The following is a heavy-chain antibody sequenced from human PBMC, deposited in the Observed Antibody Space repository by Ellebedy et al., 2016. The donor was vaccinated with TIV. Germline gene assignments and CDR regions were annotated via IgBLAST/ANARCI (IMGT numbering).Heavy chain of an antibody. CDR1: GDTFRSYA. D-gene: IGHD3-10*01. J-gene: IGHJ5*02. V-gene: IGHV1-69*13. CDR3: ARGGGHNWLDP. CDR2: IIPILGTT. Sequence: AASVKVSCKASGDTFRSYAISWVRQAPGQGLEWMGGIIPILGTTNYAQKFQGRVTITADESTSTAYMELSSLSSEDTAVYYCARGGGHNWLDPWGQGTLVTVSS.